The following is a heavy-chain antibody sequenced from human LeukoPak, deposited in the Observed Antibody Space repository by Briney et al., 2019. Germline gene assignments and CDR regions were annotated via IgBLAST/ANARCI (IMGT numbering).Heavy chain of an antibody. CDR3: AKHGYSYGYFDY. CDR2: ISGSGGST. CDR1: GFTFSSYA. J-gene: IGHJ4*02. V-gene: IGHV3-23*01. Sequence: GGSLRLSCAASGFTFSSYAMSWVRQAPGKGLEWVSAISGSGGSTYYADSAKDRFTISRDISGTTLYLRMNSLSAEDTAIYYCAKHGYSYGYFDYWGQGTLVTVSS. D-gene: IGHD5-18*01.